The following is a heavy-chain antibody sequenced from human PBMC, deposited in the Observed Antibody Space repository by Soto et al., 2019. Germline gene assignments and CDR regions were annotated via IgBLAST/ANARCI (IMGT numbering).Heavy chain of an antibody. CDR2: IIPIFGTA. CDR1: GGTFSSYA. D-gene: IGHD3-16*01. J-gene: IGHJ3*02. V-gene: IGHV1-69*12. CDR3: ARDIMITFGGAPMLGI. Sequence: QVQLVQSGAEVKKPGSSVKVSCKASGGTFSSYAISWVRQAPGQGLEWMGGIIPIFGTANYAQKFQGRVTITADESTSTAYMELSSLRAEDTAVYYCARDIMITFGGAPMLGIWGQGTMVTVSS.